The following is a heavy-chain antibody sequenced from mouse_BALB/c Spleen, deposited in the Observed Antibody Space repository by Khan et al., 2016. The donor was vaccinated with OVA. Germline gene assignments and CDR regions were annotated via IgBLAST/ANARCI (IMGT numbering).Heavy chain of an antibody. CDR1: GYTFINYW. CDR3: ARRGLRWDFDY. Sequence: VKLQESGAELAKPGASVKMSCKASGYTFINYWILWVKQGPGQGLEWIGYINPSTAYTEYNQNFKDKATLTADKSSSTAYMQLSSLTSEDSAVYYCARRGLRWDFDYGGQGTTLTVSS. D-gene: IGHD1-1*01. CDR2: INPSTAYT. J-gene: IGHJ2*01. V-gene: IGHV1-7*01.